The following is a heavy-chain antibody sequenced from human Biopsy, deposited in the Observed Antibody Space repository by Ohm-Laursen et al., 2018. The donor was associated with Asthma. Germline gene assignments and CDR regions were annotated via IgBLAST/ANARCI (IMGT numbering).Heavy chain of an antibody. J-gene: IGHJ6*04. V-gene: IGHV1-69*01. CDR2: ISPIFGSI. Sequence: SSVKVSCKSSGGTLNNYAINWVRQAPGQGLEWMGGISPIFGSIKYAQKLQDRVTISADVFRNTVHLELSSLRSEDTAVLYCAKARCYYFYCDMDVWGKGTTVIVSS. CDR3: AKARCYYFYCDMDV. D-gene: IGHD3-3*01. CDR1: GGTLNNYA.